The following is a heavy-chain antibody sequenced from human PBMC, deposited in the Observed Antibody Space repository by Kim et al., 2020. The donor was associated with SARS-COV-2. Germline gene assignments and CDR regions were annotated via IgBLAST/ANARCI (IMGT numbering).Heavy chain of an antibody. Sequence: KGRFTISRDNAQNSLYLQMNSLRAEDTAVYYCARDDRGSSGWYPQYYFDDWGQGTLVTVSS. V-gene: IGHV3-11*06. J-gene: IGHJ4*02. D-gene: IGHD6-19*01. CDR3: ARDDRGSSGWYPQYYFDD.